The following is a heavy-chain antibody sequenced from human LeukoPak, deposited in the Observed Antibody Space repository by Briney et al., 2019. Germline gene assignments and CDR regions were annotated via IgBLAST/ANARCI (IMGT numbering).Heavy chain of an antibody. J-gene: IGHJ4*02. CDR3: ARAWEFDY. Sequence: GGSLRLSCAASGFTFSSYSMNWVRQAPGKGLEWVSYISSSISTIHYADSVKGRFTISRDNAKNSLYLQMNSLRAEDTAVCYCARAWEFDYWGQGTLVTVSS. V-gene: IGHV3-48*01. CDR1: GFTFSSYS. CDR2: ISSSISTI. D-gene: IGHD1-26*01.